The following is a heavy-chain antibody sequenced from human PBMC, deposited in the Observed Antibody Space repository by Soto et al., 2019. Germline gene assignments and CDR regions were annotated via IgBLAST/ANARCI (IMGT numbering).Heavy chain of an antibody. V-gene: IGHV3-30*18. J-gene: IGHJ5*02. D-gene: IGHD6-13*01. CDR3: AKDWGSSGWYNGFDP. Sequence: QVQLVESGGGVVQSGRSLRLSCAASGFTFSTSGMHWIRQAPGKGLEWVAMISHDGGATYYVDSVKGRFTISRDTDKHTLHLQMDSLRPEDTATYYCAKDWGSSGWYNGFDPWGQGTLVTVSS. CDR2: ISHDGGAT. CDR1: GFTFSTSG.